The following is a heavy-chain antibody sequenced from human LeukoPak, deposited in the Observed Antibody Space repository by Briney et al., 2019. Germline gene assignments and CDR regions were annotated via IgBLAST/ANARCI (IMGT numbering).Heavy chain of an antibody. CDR2: INPSGGST. CDR3: ARGRSSDSKRYYYMDV. Sequence: ASVTVTCTASGYTFTSYNMDWVRHRPGQGLEWKGIINPSGGSTSNAQKFQGKVTMTRDMSTSTVYMELISLRSEDTAVYCCARGRSSDSKRYYYMDVWGKGTTVTVSS. J-gene: IGHJ6*03. V-gene: IGHV1-46*01. D-gene: IGHD3-22*01. CDR1: GYTFTSYN.